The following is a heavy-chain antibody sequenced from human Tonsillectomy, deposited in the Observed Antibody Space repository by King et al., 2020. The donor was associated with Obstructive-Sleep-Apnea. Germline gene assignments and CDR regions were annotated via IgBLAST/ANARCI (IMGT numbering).Heavy chain of an antibody. J-gene: IGHJ4*02. CDR3: ARGDYHDYGDYAYFDY. CDR2: ISYDGTYK. CDR1: GFTFSDYV. Sequence: VQLVESGGAVVQPGTSLRLSCAASGFTFSDYVMHWVRQAPGKGMGWVAVISYDGTYKSYANSVKGRCTISRDNSKNTLYLQMNSLGPEDTALYACARGDYHDYGDYAYFDYWGQGTQVTVSS. V-gene: IGHV3-30-3*01. D-gene: IGHD4-17*01.